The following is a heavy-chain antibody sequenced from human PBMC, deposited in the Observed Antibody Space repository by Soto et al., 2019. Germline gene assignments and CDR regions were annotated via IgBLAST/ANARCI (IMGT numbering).Heavy chain of an antibody. J-gene: IGHJ4*02. CDR3: ARDRSVTTVTGVFGY. D-gene: IGHD4-4*01. CDR1: GFTFSSYS. Sequence: EVQLVESGGGLVKPGGSLRLSCAASGFTFSSYSMNWVRQAPGKGLEWVSSISSSSSYIYYADSVKGRFTISRDNAKNSLYLQMNSLRAEDTAVYYCARDRSVTTVTGVFGYWGQGTLVTVSS. CDR2: ISSSSSYI. V-gene: IGHV3-21*01.